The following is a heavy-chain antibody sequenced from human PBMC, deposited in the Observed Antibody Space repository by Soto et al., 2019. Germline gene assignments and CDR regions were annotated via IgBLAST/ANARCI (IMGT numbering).Heavy chain of an antibody. CDR2: IGPESGAT. Sequence: QVQLVQSGAEVKKPGASVKVSCKASGYTFTGHYIHRVRQAPEQGPEWMGEIGPESGATRYAQRFQGRVTMTMDMSITTVYMELNNLSPDDTAVYYCGRGRSGQIVVFYWGQGTPVTVSS. D-gene: IGHD1-26*01. J-gene: IGHJ4*02. CDR1: GYTFTGHY. V-gene: IGHV1-2*02. CDR3: GRGRSGQIVVFY.